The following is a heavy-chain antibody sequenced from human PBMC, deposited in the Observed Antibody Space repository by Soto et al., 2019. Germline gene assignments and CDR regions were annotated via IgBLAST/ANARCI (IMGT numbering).Heavy chain of an antibody. Sequence: EVQLLESGGGLVQPGGSLRLSCAASGFTFGGYALSWVRQVSGKGLEGVSSISGNGGVTYHADSVKGRVTISRDNSKNMLYLQMNSLRDEDTAVYYCAKDRVYCSGGSCQYNWVDSWGQGTLVTVSS. CDR1: GFTFGGYA. D-gene: IGHD2-15*01. J-gene: IGHJ5*01. CDR3: AKDRVYCSGGSCQYNWVDS. CDR2: ISGNGGVT. V-gene: IGHV3-23*01.